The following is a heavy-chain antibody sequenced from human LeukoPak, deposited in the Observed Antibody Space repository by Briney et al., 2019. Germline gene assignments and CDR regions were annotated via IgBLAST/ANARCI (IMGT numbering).Heavy chain of an antibody. J-gene: IGHJ2*01. V-gene: IGHV1-18*01. CDR2: ISAYNGNT. CDR3: ARVRRYGSGSYYNFYWYFDL. CDR1: GYTFTSYG. Sequence: ASVKVSCKASGYTFTSYGISWVRQAPGQGLEWMGWISAYNGNTNYAQKLQGRVTMTTDTSTSTAYMELRSLRSDDTAVYYCARVRRYGSGSYYNFYWYFDLWGRGTLVTVSS. D-gene: IGHD3-10*01.